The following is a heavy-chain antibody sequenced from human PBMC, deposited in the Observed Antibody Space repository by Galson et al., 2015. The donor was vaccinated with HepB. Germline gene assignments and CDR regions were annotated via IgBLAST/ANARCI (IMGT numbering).Heavy chain of an antibody. CDR2: INQAGGDK. CDR1: GFTFSAYW. V-gene: IGHV3-7*03. Sequence: SLRLSCATSGFTFSAYWMNWVHQAPGKGLEWVADINQAGGDKYYGDSVKGRFTISRDNAKNSLFLQMNSLRAEDTAVYYCARDIGAVGAVAGLDYWGQGILVTVSS. J-gene: IGHJ4*02. CDR3: ARDIGAVGAVAGLDY. D-gene: IGHD6-19*01.